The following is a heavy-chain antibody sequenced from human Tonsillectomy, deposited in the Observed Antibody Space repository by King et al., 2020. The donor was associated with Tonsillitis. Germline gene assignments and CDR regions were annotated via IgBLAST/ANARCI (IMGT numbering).Heavy chain of an antibody. D-gene: IGHD6-13*01. J-gene: IGHJ4*02. Sequence: QLQESGPGLVKPSETLSLTCTVSGGSISSSSYYWGWIRQPPGQGLEWIGSIYYSGSTYYNPSLKSRVTISVDTSKNQFSLKLSSVTAADTAVYYCARAFIAAAGTFDYWGQETLVTVSS. CDR1: GGSISSSSYY. CDR2: IYYSGST. V-gene: IGHV4-39*07. CDR3: ARAFIAAAGTFDY.